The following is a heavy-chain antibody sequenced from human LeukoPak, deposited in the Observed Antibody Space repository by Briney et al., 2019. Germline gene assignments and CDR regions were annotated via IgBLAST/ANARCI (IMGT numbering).Heavy chain of an antibody. V-gene: IGHV3-7*01. CDR2: IKQDGSEK. J-gene: IGHJ6*03. CDR3: ARARVAAKAGYMDV. CDR1: GFTFSNYW. Sequence: GGSLRLSCVASGFTFSNYWMSWVRQAPGKGLEWVANIKQDGSEKYYVDSVKGRFTISRDNAKKSLYLQMNSLRAEDTAVYYCARARVAAKAGYMDVWGTGTTVTISS. D-gene: IGHD2-15*01.